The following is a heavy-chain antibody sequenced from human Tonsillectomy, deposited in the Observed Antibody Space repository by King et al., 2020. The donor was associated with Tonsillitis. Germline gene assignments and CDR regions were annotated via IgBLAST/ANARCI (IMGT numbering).Heavy chain of an antibody. D-gene: IGHD3-22*01. Sequence: QLVQSGAEVKKPGASVKVSCKASGYTFTGYYMHWVRQAPGQGLEWMGWINPKSGGTNYAQKFQGRVTLTRDTSISPAYMELSRLRSDDTAVYYCARDGVAPNYYDTSGYHYWGQGTLVTVSS. J-gene: IGHJ4*02. CDR3: ARDGVAPNYYDTSGYHY. V-gene: IGHV1-2*02. CDR2: INPKSGGT. CDR1: GYTFTGYY.